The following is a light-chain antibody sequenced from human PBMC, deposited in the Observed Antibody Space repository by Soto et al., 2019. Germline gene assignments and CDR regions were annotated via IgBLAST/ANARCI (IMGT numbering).Light chain of an antibody. Sequence: QSVLTQPASVYVSPGQSTTISCAATSANIGAFNYVSWYQHHPGKAPQLLIYDVSNRPSGVSARFSASKSANTASLAISGLQTDDEADYYCSSYSPSSALVFGGGTQLTVL. J-gene: IGLJ2*01. CDR1: SANIGAFNY. CDR2: DVS. CDR3: SSYSPSSALV. V-gene: IGLV2-14*03.